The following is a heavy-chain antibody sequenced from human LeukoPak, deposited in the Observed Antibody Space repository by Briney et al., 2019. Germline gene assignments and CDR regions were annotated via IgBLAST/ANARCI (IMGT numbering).Heavy chain of an antibody. CDR1: GLTFSSYS. D-gene: IGHD6-6*01. Sequence: GGSLRLSCAASGLTFSSYSMNWVRQAPGKGLEWVSSISSSSSYIYYADSAKGRFTISRDNAKNSLYLQMNSLRAEDTAVYYCARSRPASIAASFDYWGQGTLVTVSS. V-gene: IGHV3-21*01. J-gene: IGHJ4*02. CDR3: ARSRPASIAASFDY. CDR2: ISSSSSYI.